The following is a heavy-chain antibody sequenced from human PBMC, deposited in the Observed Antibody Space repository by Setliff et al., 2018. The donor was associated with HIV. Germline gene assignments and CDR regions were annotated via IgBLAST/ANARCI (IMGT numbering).Heavy chain of an antibody. J-gene: IGHJ6*03. CDR3: ARHPFPPMRDYYYYIDV. D-gene: IGHD3-16*01. CDR2: LYYTGNT. V-gene: IGHV4-39*01. Sequence: TLSLTCTVSGESISSGNYYWVWIRQAPGKGLDWIGSLYYTGNTYYKSSFQSRVTISIDTSKNQFSLKLRSVSAADTAVYYCARHPFPPMRDYYYYIDVWGKGTTVTVSS. CDR1: GESISSGNYY.